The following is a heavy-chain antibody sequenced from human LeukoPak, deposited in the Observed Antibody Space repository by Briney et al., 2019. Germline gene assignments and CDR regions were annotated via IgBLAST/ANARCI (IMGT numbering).Heavy chain of an antibody. CDR3: ARIEMATIEDYFDY. CDR2: ISSSGSTI. Sequence: GSLRLSCAASGFTFSDYYMSWIRQAPGKGLEWVSYISSSGSTIYYADSVKGRFTISRDNAKNSLYLQMNSLRAEDTAVYYCARIEMATIEDYFDYWGQGTLVTVSS. D-gene: IGHD5-24*01. CDR1: GFTFSDYY. J-gene: IGHJ4*02. V-gene: IGHV3-11*01.